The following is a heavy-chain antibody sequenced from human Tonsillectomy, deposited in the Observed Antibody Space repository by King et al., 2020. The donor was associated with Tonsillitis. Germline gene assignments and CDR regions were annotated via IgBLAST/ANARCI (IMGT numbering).Heavy chain of an antibody. V-gene: IGHV4-30-2*01. J-gene: IGHJ3*02. CDR3: ARVMYYYDSSGYPVTAFDI. CDR1: GGSISSGGYS. D-gene: IGHD3-22*01. CDR2: IYRSGST. Sequence: QLQESGSGLVKPSQTLSLTCAVSGGSISSGGYSWSWIRQPPGKGLEWIGYIYRSGSTYYNPSLKSRVTISVDRSKNQFSLKLSSVTVADTAVYYCARVMYYYDSSGYPVTAFDIWGQGTMVTVSS.